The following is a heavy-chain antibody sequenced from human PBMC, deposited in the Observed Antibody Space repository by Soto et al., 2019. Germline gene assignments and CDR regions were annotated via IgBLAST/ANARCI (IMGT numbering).Heavy chain of an antibody. V-gene: IGHV4-39*01. D-gene: IGHD3-9*01. CDR1: GGSTSSSSYY. CDR3: ARQTGSYYDILTGYYPYYYGMDV. J-gene: IGHJ6*02. CDR2: IYYSGST. Sequence: SETLSLTCTVSGGSTSSSSYYWGWIRQPPGKGLEWIGSIYYSGSTYYNPSLKSRVTISVDTSKNQFSLKLSSVPAADTAVYYCARQTGSYYDILTGYYPYYYGMDVWGQGTTVTVSS.